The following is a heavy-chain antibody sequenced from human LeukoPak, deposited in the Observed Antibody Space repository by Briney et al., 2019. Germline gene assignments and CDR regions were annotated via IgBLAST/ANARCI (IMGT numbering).Heavy chain of an antibody. CDR2: IWYDGSNK. CDR3: VRDLGGRSGH. J-gene: IGHJ4*02. CDR1: GFTFSNYG. D-gene: IGHD1-26*01. V-gene: IGHV3-33*01. Sequence: PGGSLRLSCAASGFTFSNYGMHWVRQAPGKGLEWEAVIWYDGSNKYYADSVKGRFTISRDNSKNTLYLQMNSLRDEDTAVYYCVRDLGGRSGHWGQGTLVTVSS.